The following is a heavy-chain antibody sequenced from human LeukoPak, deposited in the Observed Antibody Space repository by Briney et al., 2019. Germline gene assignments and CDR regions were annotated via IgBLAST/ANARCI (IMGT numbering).Heavy chain of an antibody. J-gene: IGHJ4*02. D-gene: IGHD3-22*01. CDR3: AREMYDSGGYRVSYFDY. Sequence: SETLSLTCAVYGGSSSSYYWSWIRQPPGKGLDWIGSTHYSGSTYYNPSLMSRVTISTDTSKNQFSLKLSSVTAADTAVYYCAREMYDSGGYRVSYFDYWGQGTLVTVSS. CDR2: THYSGST. V-gene: IGHV4-34*01. CDR1: GGSSSSYY.